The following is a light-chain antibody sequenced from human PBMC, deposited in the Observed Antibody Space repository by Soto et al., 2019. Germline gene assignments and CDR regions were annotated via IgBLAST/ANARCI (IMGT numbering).Light chain of an antibody. V-gene: IGKV1-5*01. CDR2: DAS. CDR1: QNINRW. CDR3: QQYNHY. J-gene: IGKJ2*01. Sequence: DMQMTQSPSTLSASVGARVIITCRASQNINRWLAWYQQKPGKAPNLLIYDASTLESGVPSRFNGSGSGTQFTLTISSLQPDDFATYYCQQYNHYFGQGTELEFQ.